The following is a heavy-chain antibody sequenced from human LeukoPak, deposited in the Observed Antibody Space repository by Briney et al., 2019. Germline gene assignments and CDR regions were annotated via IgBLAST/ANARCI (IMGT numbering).Heavy chain of an antibody. CDR3: ARKESPTDAFDI. CDR2: SYYSGST. V-gene: IGHV4-39*06. CDR1: GGSISSSSYY. Sequence: SETLSLTCTVSGGSISSSSYYGGWILQPPGKGLGRIGGSYYSGSTCYNPSLKSRVTIGVDTSQNQFALEVRSVTAADSAVYYCARKESPTDAFDIWGQGTMVTVSS. J-gene: IGHJ3*02.